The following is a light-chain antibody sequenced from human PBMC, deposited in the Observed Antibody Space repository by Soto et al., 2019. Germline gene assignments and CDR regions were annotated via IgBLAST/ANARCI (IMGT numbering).Light chain of an antibody. CDR2: GAS. CDR1: QSVSSN. Sequence: EIVMTQSRATLSVSPGERATLSCRASQSVSSNLAWYQQKPGQAPRLLIYGASTRATGSPARFSGSGSGTEFTLTISSLQSEDFAVYYCQQYKNWPWTFGQGTKVDIK. J-gene: IGKJ1*01. CDR3: QQYKNWPWT. V-gene: IGKV3-15*01.